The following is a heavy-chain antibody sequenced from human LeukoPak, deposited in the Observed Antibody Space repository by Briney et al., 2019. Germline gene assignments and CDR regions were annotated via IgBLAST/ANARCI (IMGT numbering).Heavy chain of an antibody. Sequence: PGGSLRLSCAASGFTFSNAWMSWVRQAPGKGLEWVGRIKSKTDGGTTDYAAPVKGRFTISRDDSKNTLYLQMNSLKTEDTAVYYCTTPKLRYFDWFPGGECYFDYWGQGTLVTVSS. CDR3: TTPKLRYFDWFPGGECYFDY. CDR2: IKSKTDGGTT. CDR1: GFTFSNAW. V-gene: IGHV3-15*01. J-gene: IGHJ4*02. D-gene: IGHD3-9*01.